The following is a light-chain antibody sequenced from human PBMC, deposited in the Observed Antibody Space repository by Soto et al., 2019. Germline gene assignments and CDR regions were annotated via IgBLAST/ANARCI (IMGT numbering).Light chain of an antibody. V-gene: IGLV1-51*02. CDR1: SSNLGDNY. CDR2: ENN. Sequence: QSVLTQPPSLSAAPGQKVTISCSGGSSNLGDNYVSWYQQLPGTSPKLLIYENNKRASGIPDRFSGSKSGTSATLAITGLQTGDEADYYCGTWDNSLSAYVLGTGTKLTVL. J-gene: IGLJ1*01. CDR3: GTWDNSLSAYV.